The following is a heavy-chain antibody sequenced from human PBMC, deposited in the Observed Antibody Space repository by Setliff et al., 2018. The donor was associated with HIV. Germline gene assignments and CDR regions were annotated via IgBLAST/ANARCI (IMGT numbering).Heavy chain of an antibody. V-gene: IGHV1-69*13. CDR2: IIPIYGTG. Sequence: SVKVSCKASGDTFSSYAISWVRQAPGRGLEWMGGIIPIYGTGDYAQKFQGRVTIIADASTNTVNMELSSLRSEDTAVYYCARGVDGSYRKFFDNWGQGTLVTVSS. CDR3: ARGVDGSYRKFFDN. J-gene: IGHJ4*02. D-gene: IGHD1-26*01. CDR1: GDTFSSYA.